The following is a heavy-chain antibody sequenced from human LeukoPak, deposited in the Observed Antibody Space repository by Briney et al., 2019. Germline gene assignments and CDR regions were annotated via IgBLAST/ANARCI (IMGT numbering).Heavy chain of an antibody. CDR1: GFTFSSYW. V-gene: IGHV3-74*01. J-gene: IGHJ2*01. CDR3: ARAPTRYFDL. CDR2: INSDGSST. Sequence: GGSLRLSCAASGFTFSSYWMHWVRQAPEKGLVWVSHINSDGSSTSYADSVKGRFTISRDNAKNTLYLQMNSLRAEDTAVYYCARAPTRYFDLWGRGTPVTVSS.